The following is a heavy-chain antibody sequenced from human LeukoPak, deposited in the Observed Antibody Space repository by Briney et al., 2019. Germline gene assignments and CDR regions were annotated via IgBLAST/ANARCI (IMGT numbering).Heavy chain of an antibody. J-gene: IGHJ4*02. CDR2: TYYRSKWYN. CDR3: ARTMACTNGVCSFYFDY. CDR1: GDSVSSNSVT. V-gene: IGHV6-1*01. Sequence: SQTLSLTCAISGDSVSSNSVTWNWIRQSPSRGLEWLGRTYYRSKWYNDYAVSVKSRITINPDTSKNQFSLQLNSVTPEDTAVYYCARTMACTNGVCSFYFDYWGQGTLVTVSS. D-gene: IGHD2-8*01.